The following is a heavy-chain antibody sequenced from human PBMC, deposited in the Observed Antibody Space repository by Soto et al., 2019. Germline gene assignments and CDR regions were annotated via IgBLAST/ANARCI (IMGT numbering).Heavy chain of an antibody. CDR1: GFTFRSYA. D-gene: IGHD4-17*01. V-gene: IGHV3-23*01. CDR2: ISGSGGST. J-gene: IGHJ2*01. Sequence: EVQLLESGGGLVQPGGSLRLSCAASGFTFRSYAMEWVRQAPEKGLEWVSVISGSGGSTYYADAVKGRFTISRDNSKNTLYLQMNSLRAEDTAVYYCAKRTVGWYFDLWGRGTLVTVSS. CDR3: AKRTVGWYFDL.